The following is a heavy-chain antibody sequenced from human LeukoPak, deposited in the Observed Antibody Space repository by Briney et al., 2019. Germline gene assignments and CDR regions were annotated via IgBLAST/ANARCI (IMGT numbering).Heavy chain of an antibody. Sequence: SETLSLTCAVSDYSISSGVYWGWIRQPPGEGLEWIGSIYHSGSTYYNPSLKSRVTISVDTSKNQFSLKLSSVTAADTAVYYCARAIYSYGYFDQWGQGTLVTVSS. CDR1: DYSISSGVY. J-gene: IGHJ4*02. CDR3: ARAIYSYGYFDQ. CDR2: IYHSGST. V-gene: IGHV4-38-2*01. D-gene: IGHD5-18*01.